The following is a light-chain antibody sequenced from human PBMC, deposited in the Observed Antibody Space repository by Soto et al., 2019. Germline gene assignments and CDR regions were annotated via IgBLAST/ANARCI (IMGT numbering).Light chain of an antibody. J-gene: IGKJ2*01. V-gene: IGKV1-9*01. Sequence: IQLTQSPSSLSASVGDTVSITCRASQGISFYVAWYQQKPGKAPKLLMHAASTLQSGVPSRFSGSGSGTEFTLTISSLQPEDFANYYCQQVNSYPRTFGQGTKLEIK. CDR3: QQVNSYPRT. CDR2: AAS. CDR1: QGISFY.